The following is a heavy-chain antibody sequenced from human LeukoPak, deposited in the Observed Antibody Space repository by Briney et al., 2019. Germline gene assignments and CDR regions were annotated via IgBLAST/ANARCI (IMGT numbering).Heavy chain of an antibody. V-gene: IGHV3-43*01. CDR2: ISWDGGST. CDR3: AKDSGYDYGDPHALDY. CDR1: GFTFDDYT. D-gene: IGHD4-17*01. Sequence: PGGSLRLSCAASGFTFDDYTMHWVRQAPGKGLEWVSLISWDGGSTYYADSVKGRFTISRDNSKNSLYLQMNSLRTEDTALYYCAKDSGYDYGDPHALDYWGQGTLVTVSS. J-gene: IGHJ4*02.